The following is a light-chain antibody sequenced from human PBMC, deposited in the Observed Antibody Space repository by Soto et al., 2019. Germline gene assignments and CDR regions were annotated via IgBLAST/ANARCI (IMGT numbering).Light chain of an antibody. Sequence: EIVMTQSPATLSVSPGERATLSCRASQSVNSNLAWYQQKPGQAPRLLIYGASTRATGIPARFSGSGSGTDFTLTISRLEPEDFAVYYCQQYGSSGTFGQGTKVDI. CDR2: GAS. V-gene: IGKV3-15*01. CDR1: QSVNSN. J-gene: IGKJ1*01. CDR3: QQYGSSGT.